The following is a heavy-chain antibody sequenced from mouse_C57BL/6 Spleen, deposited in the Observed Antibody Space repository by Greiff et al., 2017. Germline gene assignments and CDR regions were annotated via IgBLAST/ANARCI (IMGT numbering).Heavy chain of an antibody. V-gene: IGHV1-61*01. J-gene: IGHJ4*01. CDR2: IYPSDSET. CDR3: ARYGNYGLYAMDY. CDR1: GYTFTSYW. Sequence: QVQLQQPGAELVRPGSSVKLSCKASGYTFTSYWMEWVKQRPGQGLEWIGNIYPSDSETHYNQKFKDKATLTVDKSSSTAYMQLSSLTSEDSAVYYCARYGNYGLYAMDYWGQGTSVTVSS. D-gene: IGHD2-1*01.